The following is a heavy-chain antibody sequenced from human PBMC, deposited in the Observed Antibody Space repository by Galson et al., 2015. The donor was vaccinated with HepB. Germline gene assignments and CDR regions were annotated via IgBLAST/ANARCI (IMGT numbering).Heavy chain of an antibody. CDR2: ITSSSSTI. CDR1: GFTFSSYS. V-gene: IGHV3-48*01. D-gene: IGHD4-11*01. Sequence: SLRLSCAASGFTFSSYSMNWVRQAPGKGLEWVSYITSSSSTIYYADSVKGRFTISRDNAKNSLYLQMNSLRVEDTAVYYCTRLPRSNPGGVWGKGTTVTASS. J-gene: IGHJ6*04. CDR3: TRLPRSNPGGV.